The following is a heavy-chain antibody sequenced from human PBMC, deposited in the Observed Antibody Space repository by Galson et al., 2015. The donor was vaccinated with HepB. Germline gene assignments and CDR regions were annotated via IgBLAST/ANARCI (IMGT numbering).Heavy chain of an antibody. V-gene: IGHV3-21*04. Sequence: SLRLSCAASGFTFSSYIMNWVRQAPGKGLEWVSSISSSSTYIYYADSVKGRFTISRDNTNHRLFLEMDSLRPEDSALYHCAKDLGLGRGGLDSWGQGTLVTVSS. D-gene: IGHD3-10*01. CDR2: ISSSSTYI. J-gene: IGHJ4*02. CDR3: AKDLGLGRGGLDS. CDR1: GFTFSSYI.